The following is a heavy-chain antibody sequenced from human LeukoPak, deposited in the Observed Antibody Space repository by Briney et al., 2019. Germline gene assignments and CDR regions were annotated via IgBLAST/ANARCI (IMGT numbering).Heavy chain of an antibody. D-gene: IGHD3-3*01. Sequence: GGSLRLSCAASGFTFSSYAMSWVRQAPGKGLEWVSAISGSGGSTYYADSVKGRFTISRDNSKNTLYLQMNSLRAEDTAVYYCAKDKGGITIFGVVKGDFDYWGQGTLVTVSS. CDR3: AKDKGGITIFGVVKGDFDY. CDR1: GFTFSSYA. J-gene: IGHJ4*02. CDR2: ISGSGGST. V-gene: IGHV3-23*01.